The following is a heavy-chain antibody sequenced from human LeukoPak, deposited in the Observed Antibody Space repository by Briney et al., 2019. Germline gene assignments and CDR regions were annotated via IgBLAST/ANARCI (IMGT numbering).Heavy chain of an antibody. V-gene: IGHV3-11*06. CDR1: GFTFSDYY. D-gene: IGHD1-26*01. CDR2: ISSSSSYT. CDR3: AREISGSYESNWFDP. J-gene: IGHJ5*02. Sequence: GGSLRLSCAASGFTFSDYYMSWIRQAPGKGLEWVSYISSSSSYTNYADSVKGRFTISRDNAKNSLYLQMNSLRDEDTAVYYCAREISGSYESNWFDPWGQGTLVTVSS.